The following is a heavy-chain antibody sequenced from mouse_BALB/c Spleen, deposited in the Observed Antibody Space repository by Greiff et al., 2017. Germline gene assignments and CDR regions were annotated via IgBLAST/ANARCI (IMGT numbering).Heavy chain of an antibody. Sequence: EVQLQQSGAELVKPGASVKLSCTASGFNIKDTYMHWVKQRPEQGLEWIGRIDPANGNTKYDPKFQGKATITADKSSSTAYMELSSLTSEDSAVYYCARSSNWDWYFDVWGAGTTVTVSS. V-gene: IGHV14-3*02. CDR1: GFNIKDTY. CDR3: ARSSNWDWYFDV. CDR2: IDPANGNT. J-gene: IGHJ1*01. D-gene: IGHD4-1*01.